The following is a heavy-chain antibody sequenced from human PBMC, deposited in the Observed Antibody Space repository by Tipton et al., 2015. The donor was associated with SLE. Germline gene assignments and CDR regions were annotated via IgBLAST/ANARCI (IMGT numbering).Heavy chain of an antibody. CDR3: AEGVLPWAAFDI. D-gene: IGHD3-10*01. CDR1: GGSISSSSYY. Sequence: TLSLTCTVSGGSISSSSYYWGWIRQPPGKGLEWIGSIYYSGSTYYNPSLKSRVTISVDTSKNQFSLKRSSVTAADTAVYYCAEGVLPWAAFDIWGQGTMVNVSS. J-gene: IGHJ3*02. CDR2: IYYSGST. V-gene: IGHV4-39*07.